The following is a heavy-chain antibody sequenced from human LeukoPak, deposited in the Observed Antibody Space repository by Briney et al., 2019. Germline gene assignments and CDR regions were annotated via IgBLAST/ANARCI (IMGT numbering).Heavy chain of an antibody. CDR1: GFTFSNYA. J-gene: IGHJ4*02. D-gene: IGHD3-10*01. CDR3: AKAYYYGSGSYYVAFDC. CDR2: LSGRGDNT. V-gene: IGHV3-23*01. Sequence: GGSLRLSCAASGFTFSNYAMTWVRQAPGEGLEWASSLSGRGDNTFYADSVKGRFTISRDNSENTLHLQMNSLRAEDTAVYYCAKAYYYGSGSYYVAFDCWGQGTLVTVSS.